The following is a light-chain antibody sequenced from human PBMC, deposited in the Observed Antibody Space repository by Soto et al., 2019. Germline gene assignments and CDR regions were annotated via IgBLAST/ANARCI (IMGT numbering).Light chain of an antibody. Sequence: EIVLTHSPGTLPLSPCERATLSFSASQSVSSSYLAWYQQKPGQAPRLLIYDASNRATGIPDRFSGSGSGTDFTLTISSLEPEDFASYYCQQRSSWPRTFGQGTKVDI. CDR3: QQRSSWPRT. CDR1: QSVSSSY. V-gene: IGKV3D-20*02. J-gene: IGKJ1*01. CDR2: DAS.